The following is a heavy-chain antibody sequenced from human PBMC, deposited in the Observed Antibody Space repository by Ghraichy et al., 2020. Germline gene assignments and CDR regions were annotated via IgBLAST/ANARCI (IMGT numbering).Heavy chain of an antibody. J-gene: IGHJ5*02. Sequence: SETLSLTCTVSGGSISSYYWSWIRQPPGKGLEWIGYIYYSGSTNYNPSLKSRVTISVDTSKNQFSLKLSSVTAADTAVYYCARRSGSYAEGWFDPWGQGTLVTVSS. CDR2: IYYSGST. V-gene: IGHV4-59*01. D-gene: IGHD1-26*01. CDR1: GGSISSYY. CDR3: ARRSGSYAEGWFDP.